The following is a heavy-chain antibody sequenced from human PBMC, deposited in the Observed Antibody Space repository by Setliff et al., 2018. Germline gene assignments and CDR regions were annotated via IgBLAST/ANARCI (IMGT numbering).Heavy chain of an antibody. Sequence: GGSLRLSCAASGSTFSTYWMSWVRQAPGKGLEWVANIKQDGSEKYYVDSVKGRFSISRDNAKNSLYLQMNSLRAEDTAVYYCARGPHFDSWGQGTLVTVSS. V-gene: IGHV3-7*01. CDR2: IKQDGSEK. J-gene: IGHJ4*02. CDR3: ARGPHFDS. CDR1: GSTFSTYW.